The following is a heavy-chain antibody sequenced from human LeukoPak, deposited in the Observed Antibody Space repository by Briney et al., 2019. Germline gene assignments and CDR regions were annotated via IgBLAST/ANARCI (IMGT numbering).Heavy chain of an antibody. D-gene: IGHD1-26*01. J-gene: IGHJ6*03. CDR3: ARGIARSWYYYYYYMDV. Sequence: SETLSLTCAVYGGSFSGYYWSWIRQPPGKGLEWIGEINHSGSTNYNPSLKSRVTISVDTSKNQSSLKLSSVTAADTAVYYCARGIARSWYYYYYYMDVWGKGTTVTVSS. CDR1: GGSFSGYY. CDR2: INHSGST. V-gene: IGHV4-34*01.